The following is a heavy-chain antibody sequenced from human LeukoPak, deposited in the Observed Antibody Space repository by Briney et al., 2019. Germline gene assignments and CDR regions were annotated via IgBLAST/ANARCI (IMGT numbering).Heavy chain of an antibody. CDR3: ARGSTAGSGWYLRSKDWVDP. V-gene: IGHV4-38-2*02. Sequence: SETLSLTCSVSGYSLSSGYYWDWIRQPPGKGLEWIGSIYYSGSTYYNPSLKSRVTISVDTSKNQFSLKLSSVIAADTAVYYCARGSTAGSGWYLRSKDWVDPWGQGTLVTVSS. CDR1: GYSLSSGYY. D-gene: IGHD6-19*01. J-gene: IGHJ5*02. CDR2: IYYSGST.